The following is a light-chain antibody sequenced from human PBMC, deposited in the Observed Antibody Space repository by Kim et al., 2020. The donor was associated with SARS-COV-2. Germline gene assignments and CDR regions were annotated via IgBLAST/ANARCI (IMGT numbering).Light chain of an antibody. CDR1: QSVNTDY. J-gene: IGKJ5*01. V-gene: IGKV3D-20*02. CDR3: QQGSNWPPVT. Sequence: PGERATLSCRATQSVNTDYLAWYQQKPGQAPRLLIYVASRRVTGIPDRFSGSGSGTDFTLTISFVEAEDFAVYYCQQGSNWPPVTFGQGTRLEIK. CDR2: VAS.